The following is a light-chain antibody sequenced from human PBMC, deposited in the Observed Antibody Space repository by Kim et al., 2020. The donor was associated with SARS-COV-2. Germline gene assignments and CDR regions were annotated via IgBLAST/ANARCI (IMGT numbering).Light chain of an antibody. CDR2: DIS. V-gene: IGLV2-14*04. J-gene: IGLJ1*01. Sequence: GRPYTCACAGTSSDVGYYNSVSWYQQRPGKAHKLMIYDISERASGVSNRFAGSQSGNTASLTISGLRAEDEADYYCISHTTSSTYVFGSGTRVTVL. CDR1: SSDVGYYNS. CDR3: ISHTTSSTYV.